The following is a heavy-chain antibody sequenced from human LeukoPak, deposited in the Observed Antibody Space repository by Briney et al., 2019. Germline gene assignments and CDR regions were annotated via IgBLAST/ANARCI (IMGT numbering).Heavy chain of an antibody. CDR1: GFTFSSYW. CDR3: ARGPLIAAAGTW. CDR2: INQDGTEK. V-gene: IGHV3-7*03. D-gene: IGHD6-13*01. Sequence: PWGSLRLSCAASGFTFSSYWMSWVRQAPGEGLEWVAKINQDGTEKAYVDSVRGRFTISRDNAKNSLFLQMNSLRAEDTAVYYCARGPLIAAAGTWWGQGTLVTVSS. J-gene: IGHJ4*02.